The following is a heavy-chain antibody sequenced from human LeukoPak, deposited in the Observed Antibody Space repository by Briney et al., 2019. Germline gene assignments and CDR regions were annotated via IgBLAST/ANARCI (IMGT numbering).Heavy chain of an antibody. CDR3: ARVSGGYEPYYFDY. CDR2: INHSGST. D-gene: IGHD5-12*01. J-gene: IGHJ4*02. V-gene: IGHV4-34*01. CDR1: GGSFGGYY. Sequence: PSETLSLTCAVYGGSFGGYYWSWIRQPPGKGLEWIGEINHSGSTNYNPSLKSRVTISVDTSKNQFSLKLSSVTAADTAVYYCARVSGGYEPYYFDYWGQGTLVTVSS.